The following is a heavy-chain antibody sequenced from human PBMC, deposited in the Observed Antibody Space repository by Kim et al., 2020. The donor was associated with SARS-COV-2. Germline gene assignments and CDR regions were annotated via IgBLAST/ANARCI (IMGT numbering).Heavy chain of an antibody. CDR1: GYTFTSYG. V-gene: IGHV1-18*01. CDR3: ARELVLTGYYRAFDY. CDR2: ISAYNGNT. D-gene: IGHD3-9*01. Sequence: ASVKVSCKASGYTFTSYGIILVLQSPGQVLEWMGWISAYNGNTNYAQKLQGRVTMTTDTSTSTAYMELRSLRSDDTAVYYCARELVLTGYYRAFDYWGQGTLVTVSS. J-gene: IGHJ4*02.